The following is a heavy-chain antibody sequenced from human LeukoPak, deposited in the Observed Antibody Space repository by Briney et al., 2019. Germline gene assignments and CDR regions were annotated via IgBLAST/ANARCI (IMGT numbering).Heavy chain of an antibody. CDR3: AKDQVGFWSGYAY. Sequence: GGSLRLSCAASGFTFSSYAMSWVRQAPGKGLEWVSAISGGGGSTYYADSVKGRFTISRDNSKNTLYLQMNSLRAEDTAVYYCAKDQVGFWSGYAYWGQGTLVTVSS. CDR1: GFTFSSYA. D-gene: IGHD3-3*01. V-gene: IGHV3-23*01. CDR2: ISGGGGST. J-gene: IGHJ4*02.